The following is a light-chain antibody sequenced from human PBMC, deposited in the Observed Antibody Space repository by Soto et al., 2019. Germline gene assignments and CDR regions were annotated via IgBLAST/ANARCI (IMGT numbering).Light chain of an antibody. CDR3: QQYYIYAT. CDR2: RSS. V-gene: IGKV1-5*03. CDR1: QTISNY. J-gene: IGKJ1*01. Sequence: DIQMTQSSSTLSASVGDRVTITCRASQTISNYLTWYQQRPGKAPKLLIYRSSILQNGVPSRFSGSGSGTEFTLTISSLQPDDFATYYCQQYYIYATFGQGTRVEI.